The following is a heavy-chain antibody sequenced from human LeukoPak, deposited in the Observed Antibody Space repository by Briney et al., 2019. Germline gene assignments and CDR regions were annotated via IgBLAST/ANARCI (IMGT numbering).Heavy chain of an antibody. CDR3: ARDKALDY. CDR2: TNPTSGGT. V-gene: IGHV1-2*02. J-gene: IGHJ4*02. Sequence: ASVKVSCKASGYIFTTYWIHWVRQAPGQGLEWMGWTNPTSGGTNYAQKFQGRVTMTRDTSTSTVYMELSSLRSEDTAVYYCARDKALDYWGQGTLVTVSS. CDR1: GYIFTTYW.